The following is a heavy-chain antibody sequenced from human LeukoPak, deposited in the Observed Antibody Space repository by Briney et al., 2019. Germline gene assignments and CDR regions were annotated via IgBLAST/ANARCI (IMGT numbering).Heavy chain of an antibody. J-gene: IGHJ6*03. Sequence: GGSLRLSCAASGFTVSSNYMSWVRQAPGKGLEWVSVIYSGGSTYYADSVKGRFTISRDNSKNTLYLQMNSLRAEDTAVYYCARVGSDDYGDSKDIYYYYYMDVWGKGTTVTVSS. CDR3: ARVGSDDYGDSKDIYYYYYMDV. V-gene: IGHV3-66*01. CDR1: GFTVSSNY. D-gene: IGHD4-17*01. CDR2: IYSGGST.